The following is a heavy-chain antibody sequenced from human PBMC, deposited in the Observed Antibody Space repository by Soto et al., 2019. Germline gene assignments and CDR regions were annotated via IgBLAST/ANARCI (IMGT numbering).Heavy chain of an antibody. CDR1: GSSFSNFY. CDR2: IYTSGAT. D-gene: IGHD1-1*01. J-gene: IGHJ4*02. V-gene: IGHV4-4*07. CDR3: ARGGIQVSYAFDY. Sequence: QVQLQESGPGLVKPSETLSLTCSVSGSSFSNFYWSWIRQPAGKGLEWIGRIYTSGATSYNPSLKSRVTMSVDTSQTQMSLNLRSVTAADTAVYYCARGGIQVSYAFDYWGQGILVTVSS.